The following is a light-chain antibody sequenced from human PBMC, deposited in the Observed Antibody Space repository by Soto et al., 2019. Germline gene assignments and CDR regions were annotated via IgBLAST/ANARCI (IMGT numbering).Light chain of an antibody. CDR1: QSVLYSSNNRNY. J-gene: IGKJ2*01. Sequence: DIVMTQSPDSLAVSLGERATINCKSSQSVLYSSNNRNYLAWYHQKPGQPPKLLIYWASTRESGVPDRFSGSGSGTDFTLTISSLQADDVAVYYCQQYYSPPVTFGQGTKLEIK. V-gene: IGKV4-1*01. CDR2: WAS. CDR3: QQYYSPPVT.